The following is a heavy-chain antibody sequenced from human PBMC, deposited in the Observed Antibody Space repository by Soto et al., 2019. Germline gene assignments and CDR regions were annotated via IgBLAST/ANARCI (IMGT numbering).Heavy chain of an antibody. D-gene: IGHD6-6*01. V-gene: IGHV1-69*01. CDR1: GGTFSSYA. CDR2: IIPIFGTA. Sequence: QVQLVQSGAEVKKPGSSVKVSCKASGGTFSSYAISGVRQAPGQGLEWMGGIIPIFGTANYAQKFQGRVTITADESTSTAYMELSSLRSEDTAVYYCARALPYGSSYYFDYWGQGTLVTVSS. CDR3: ARALPYGSSYYFDY. J-gene: IGHJ4*02.